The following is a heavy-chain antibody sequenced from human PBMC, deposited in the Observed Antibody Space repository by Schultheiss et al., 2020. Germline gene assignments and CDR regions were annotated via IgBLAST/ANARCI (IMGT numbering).Heavy chain of an antibody. J-gene: IGHJ6*04. CDR3: AKSSGVAGAYGMDV. CDR2: IWYDGSNK. Sequence: GGSLRLSCAASGFTFSSYAMSWVRQAPGKGLEWVAVIWYDGSNKYYADSVKGRFTISRDNSKNTLYLQMNSLRAEDTAVYYCAKSSGVAGAYGMDVWGKGTTVTVSS. CDR1: GFTFSSYA. V-gene: IGHV3-30*02. D-gene: IGHD6-19*01.